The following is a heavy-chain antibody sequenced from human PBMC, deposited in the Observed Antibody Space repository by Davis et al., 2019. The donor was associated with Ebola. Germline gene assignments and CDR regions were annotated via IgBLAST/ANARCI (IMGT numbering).Heavy chain of an antibody. J-gene: IGHJ4*02. CDR1: GGSISSYY. D-gene: IGHD1-7*01. CDR2: IYYSGST. Sequence: PSETLSLTCTVSGGSISSYYWSWIRQPPGKGLEWIGYIYYSGSTNYNPSLKSRVTISVDTSKNQFSLKLSSVTAADTAVYYCARGGMGLELRTWGQGTLVTVSS. CDR3: ARGGMGLELRT. V-gene: IGHV4-59*01.